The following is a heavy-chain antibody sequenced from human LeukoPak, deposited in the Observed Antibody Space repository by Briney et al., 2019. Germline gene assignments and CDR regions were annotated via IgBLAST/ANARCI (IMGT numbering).Heavy chain of an antibody. Sequence: GGSLRLSCAASGFTVSSNYMGWVRQAPGKGLEWVSVIYSGGSTYYAESLKGRFTISRDNSKNTLFLQMNSLRAEDTAVYYCASQPSGSYYDAYDYWGQGTLVTVSS. CDR1: GFTVSSNY. J-gene: IGHJ4*02. CDR3: ASQPSGSYYDAYDY. D-gene: IGHD1-26*01. V-gene: IGHV3-66*04. CDR2: IYSGGST.